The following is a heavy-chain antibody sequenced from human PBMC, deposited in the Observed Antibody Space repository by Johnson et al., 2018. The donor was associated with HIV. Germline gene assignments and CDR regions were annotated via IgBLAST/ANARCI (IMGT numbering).Heavy chain of an antibody. D-gene: IGHD3-22*01. CDR2: ISFDGSNK. CDR1: GFTFNNYA. J-gene: IGHJ3*02. V-gene: IGHV3-30*04. Sequence: QVQLMESGGGVVQPGRSLRLSCAASGFTFNNYAMDWVRQAPGKGLEWVAVISFDGSNKYYADSVKGRFTISRDNSKNTLYLQMNSLRAEDTAVYYCAREEVASMIVVVLAYDAFDIWGQGTMVTVSS. CDR3: AREEVASMIVVVLAYDAFDI.